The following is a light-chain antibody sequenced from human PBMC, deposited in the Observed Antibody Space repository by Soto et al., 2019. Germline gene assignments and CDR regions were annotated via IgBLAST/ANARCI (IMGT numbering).Light chain of an antibody. J-gene: IGLJ2*01. CDR2: LYSDGRH. V-gene: IGLV4-69*01. CDR1: SGHSTYA. Sequence: QLVLTQSPSASASLGASVKLTCTLSSGHSTYAIAWHQQQLEKGPRYLMSLYSDGRHTKGDGSPDRFSGSSSGTERYLTISSLQSDDEADYYCQTWGTGLLVFGGGTQLTVL. CDR3: QTWGTGLLV.